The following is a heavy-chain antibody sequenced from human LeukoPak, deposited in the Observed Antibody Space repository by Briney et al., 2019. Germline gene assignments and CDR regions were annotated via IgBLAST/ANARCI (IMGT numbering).Heavy chain of an antibody. D-gene: IGHD3-3*01. CDR3: ASSNYDFWSGYQGGWFDP. Sequence: SETLSLTCTVSGGSISSSSYYWGWIRQPPGKGLEWIGSIYYSGSTYYNPSLKSRVTISVDTSKNQFSLKLSSVTAADTAVYYCASSNYDFWSGYQGGWFDPWGQGTLVTVSS. V-gene: IGHV4-39*07. CDR2: IYYSGST. CDR1: GGSISSSSYY. J-gene: IGHJ5*02.